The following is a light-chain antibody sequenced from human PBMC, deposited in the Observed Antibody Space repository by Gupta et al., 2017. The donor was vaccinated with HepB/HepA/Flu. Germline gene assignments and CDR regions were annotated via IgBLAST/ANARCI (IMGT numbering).Light chain of an antibody. CDR3: QPYYSYPLT. J-gene: IGKJ4*01. CDR2: GAS. V-gene: IGKV1-8*01. Sequence: ALRLTQSPSSISASTGDRVTITCRASQYISSYLAWYQQKPGKAPNLLIYGASTLQSGVPSRFSGGGSGTDFTLTISHLQSEDFATYDCQPYYSYPLTCGGGTKVEIK. CDR1: QYISSY.